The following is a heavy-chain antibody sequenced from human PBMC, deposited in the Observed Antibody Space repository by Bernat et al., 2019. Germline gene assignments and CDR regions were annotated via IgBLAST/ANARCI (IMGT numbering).Heavy chain of an antibody. CDR1: GFTFSSYA. CDR3: AKDDFWSGYSDY. V-gene: IGHV3-23*01. Sequence: EVQLLESGGRLVQPGGSQRLSCAASGFTFSSYAMSWVRQAPGKGLEWVSAIIGSGGNTYYADSVKGRFTISRDNSKNTLYLQMSSLRAEDTAVYYCAKDDFWSGYSDYWGQGTLVTVSS. CDR2: IIGSGGNT. D-gene: IGHD3-3*01. J-gene: IGHJ4*02.